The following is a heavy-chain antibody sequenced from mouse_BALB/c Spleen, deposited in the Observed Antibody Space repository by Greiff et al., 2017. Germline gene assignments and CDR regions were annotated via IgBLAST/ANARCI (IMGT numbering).Heavy chain of an antibody. J-gene: IGHJ4*01. CDR3: ASGDAGYAMDY. V-gene: IGHV1S137*01. D-gene: IGHD3-3*01. CDR2: ISTYYGDA. CDR1: GYTFTDYA. Sequence: LQESGAELVRPGVSVKISCKGSGYTFTDYAMHWVKQSHAKSLEWIGVISTYYGDASYNQKFKGKATMTVDKSSSTAYMELARLTSEDSAIYYCASGDAGYAMDYWGQGTSVTVSS.